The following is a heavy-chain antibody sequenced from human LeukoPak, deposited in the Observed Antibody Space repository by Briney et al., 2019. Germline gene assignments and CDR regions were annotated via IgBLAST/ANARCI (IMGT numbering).Heavy chain of an antibody. V-gene: IGHV4-30-2*01. Sequence: PSETLSLTCAVSGGSISSGGYSWSWIRQPPGKGLEWIGYIYHSGSTYYNPSLKSRVTISVDRSKNQFSLKLSSVTAADTAVYYCARGSITIFGVVTTIDYWGQGTLVTVSS. CDR2: IYHSGST. D-gene: IGHD3-3*01. J-gene: IGHJ4*02. CDR3: ARGSITIFGVVTTIDY. CDR1: GGSISSGGYS.